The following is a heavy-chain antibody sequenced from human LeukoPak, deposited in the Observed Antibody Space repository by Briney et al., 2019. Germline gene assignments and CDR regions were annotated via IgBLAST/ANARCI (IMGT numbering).Heavy chain of an antibody. CDR2: ISGSGDYT. CDR3: AKQGIAAAASFDY. CDR1: GFTFSSYA. Sequence: GGSLRLSCAASGFTFSSYAMSWVCQAPGKGLEWVSTISGSGDYTYYADSVKGRFTISRDNSKNTLYLQMNSLRADDTAVYYCAKQGIAAAASFDYWGQGTLVTVSS. V-gene: IGHV3-23*01. J-gene: IGHJ4*02. D-gene: IGHD6-13*01.